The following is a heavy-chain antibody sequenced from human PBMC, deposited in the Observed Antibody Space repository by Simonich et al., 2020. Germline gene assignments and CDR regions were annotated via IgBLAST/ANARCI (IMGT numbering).Heavy chain of an antibody. CDR1: GFTFSSYA. CDR3: AKDLGERITMIVVVIDAFDI. J-gene: IGHJ3*02. Sequence: GGGLVQPGGSLRLSCAASGFTFSSYAMSWVRQAPGKGLEWLSAISGSGGSTYYADSVKGRFTISRDNSKNTLYLQMNSLRAEDTAVYYCAKDLGERITMIVVVIDAFDIWGQGTMVTVSS. D-gene: IGHD3-22*01. V-gene: IGHV3-23*01. CDR2: ISGSGGST.